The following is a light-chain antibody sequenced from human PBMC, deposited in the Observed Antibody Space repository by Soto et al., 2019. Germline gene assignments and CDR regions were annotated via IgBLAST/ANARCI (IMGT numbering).Light chain of an antibody. CDR1: QSVSNNY. CDR3: QRYDSLRT. V-gene: IGKV3-20*01. J-gene: IGKJ1*01. CDR2: GAS. Sequence: LTQYPVTLPLPPGERATLSCRASQSVSNNYLAWYQQKPGQAPRLLIYGASNRATGIPDRFSGSGSGTDFTLTITRLEPEDFAMYYCQRYDSLRTFGQGGKVDIK.